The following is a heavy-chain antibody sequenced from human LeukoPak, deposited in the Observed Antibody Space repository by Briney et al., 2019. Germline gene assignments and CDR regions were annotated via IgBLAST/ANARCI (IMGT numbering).Heavy chain of an antibody. CDR3: ARDRVLMVYGNAFDI. D-gene: IGHD2-8*01. J-gene: IGHJ3*02. CDR2: IYYSGST. CDR1: GGSISSGDYY. Sequence: TSETLSLTFTVSGGSISSGDYYWSWIRQPPGKGLEWIGYIYYSGSTYYNPSLKSRVTISVDTSKNQFSLKLSSVTAADTAVYYCARDRVLMVYGNAFDIWGQGTMVTVSS. V-gene: IGHV4-30-4*08.